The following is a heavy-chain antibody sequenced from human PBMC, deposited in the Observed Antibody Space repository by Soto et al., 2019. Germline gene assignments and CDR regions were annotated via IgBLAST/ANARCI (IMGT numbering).Heavy chain of an antibody. J-gene: IGHJ4*02. CDR2: ISISSSNI. D-gene: IGHD1-20*01. V-gene: IGHV3-48*02. CDR3: ARDRTLGSNWYYYLES. Sequence: GGSRRHSWAASESTFSSRAINWGREFPGGGLGWFSYISISSSNIEYADSVKGRFTVSRSNGTKSRYLEMNTLREDDRVVYYCARDRTLGSNWYYYLESWGQGTLVNV. CDR1: ESTFSSRA.